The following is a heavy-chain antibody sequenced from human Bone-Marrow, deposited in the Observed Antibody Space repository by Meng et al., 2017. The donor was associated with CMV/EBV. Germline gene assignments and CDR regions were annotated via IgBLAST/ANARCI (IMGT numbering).Heavy chain of an antibody. CDR3: AMIVVPAARPDYYYYYGMDV. Sequence: SGPTLVKTTETLTLTCTFSGFSLSNARMGVSWIRQPPGKALEWLAHIFSNDEKTYSTSLKSRLTISKDTSKSQVVLTMTNMDPVDTATYYCAMIVVPAARPDYYYYYGMDVWGQGTTVTVSS. D-gene: IGHD2-2*01. V-gene: IGHV2-26*01. J-gene: IGHJ6*02. CDR2: IFSNDEK. CDR1: GFSLSNARMG.